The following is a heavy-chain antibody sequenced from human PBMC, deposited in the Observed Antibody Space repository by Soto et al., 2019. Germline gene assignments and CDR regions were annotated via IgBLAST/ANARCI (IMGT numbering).Heavy chain of an antibody. CDR2: INADNGNT. V-gene: IGHV1-3*01. CDR3: VRGPQDY. J-gene: IGHJ4*02. CDR1: GYTFTSFA. Sequence: ASVKVSCKASGYTFTSFAIHWVRQAPGQRLEWMGWINADNGNTKYSQKFQGRVTITRDTSASTAYMELSSLTSEDTAVFYCVRGPQDYWGQGTLVT.